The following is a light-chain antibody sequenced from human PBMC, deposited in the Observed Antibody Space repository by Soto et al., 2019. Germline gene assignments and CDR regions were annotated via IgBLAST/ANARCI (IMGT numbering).Light chain of an antibody. Sequence: QSALTQPASVSGSPGPSITISYTGTSSDVGGYNYVSWYQQHPGKAPKLMIYEVSNRPSGVSNRFSGSKSGNTASLTISGLQAEDEADYYCSSYTSSSTFFYVFGTGTKVTVL. CDR2: EVS. CDR3: SSYTSSSTFFYV. V-gene: IGLV2-14*01. CDR1: SSDVGGYNY. J-gene: IGLJ1*01.